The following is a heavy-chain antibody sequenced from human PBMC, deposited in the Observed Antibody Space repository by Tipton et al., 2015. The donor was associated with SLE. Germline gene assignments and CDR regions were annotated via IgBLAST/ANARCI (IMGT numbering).Heavy chain of an antibody. J-gene: IGHJ6*03. D-gene: IGHD1-26*01. CDR2: IYHSGTT. CDR1: GGSISSSNNF. V-gene: IGHV4-39*07. CDR3: ARGPIEGYYYYYMDV. Sequence: TLSLTCTVSGGSISSSNNFWGWIRQPPGKGLEWIGNIYHSGTTYYNPSLMSRVTISVDTSKNQFSLKLSSVTAADTAVYYCARGPIEGYYYYYMDVWGKGTTVTVSS.